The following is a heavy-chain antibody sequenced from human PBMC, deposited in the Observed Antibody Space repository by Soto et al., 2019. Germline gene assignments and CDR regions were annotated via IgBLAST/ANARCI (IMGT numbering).Heavy chain of an antibody. D-gene: IGHD3-10*01. CDR1: GGSISSGNYY. CDR2: TYYNGSA. V-gene: IGHV4-39*01. J-gene: IGHJ4*02. CDR3: ARHFVAVVIKGWGY. Sequence: SQTLSLTCTVSGGSISSGNYYWSWIRQPPGRGLEWIGSTYYNGSAYYNPSLRSRVSMSVDTSKNQFSLKLISVTAADTAVYYCARHFVAVVIKGWGYWGQGKLVTVSS.